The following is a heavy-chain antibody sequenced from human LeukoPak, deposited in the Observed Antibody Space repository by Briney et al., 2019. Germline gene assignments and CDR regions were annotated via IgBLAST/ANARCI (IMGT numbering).Heavy chain of an antibody. CDR3: ARRRRITMVRGVTPFDP. CDR1: GFTFSSYS. V-gene: IGHV4-34*01. D-gene: IGHD3-10*01. CDR2: INHSGST. Sequence: GSLRLSCAASGFTFSSYSMNWVRQPPGKGLEWIGEINHSGSTNYNPSLKSRVTISVDTSKNQFSLKLSSVTAADTAVYYCARRRRITMVRGVTPFDPWGQGTLVTVSS. J-gene: IGHJ5*02.